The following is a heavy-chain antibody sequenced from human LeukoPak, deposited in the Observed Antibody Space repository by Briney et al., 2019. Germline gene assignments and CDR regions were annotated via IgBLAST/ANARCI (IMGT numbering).Heavy chain of an antibody. CDR1: GGSSSGYY. CDR2: INHSGST. J-gene: IGHJ4*02. Sequence: SETLSLTCAVYGGSSSGYYWSWIRHPPGKGLEWIGEINHSGSTNYNPSLKSRVTISVDTSKNQFSLKLSSVAAADTAVYYCARVRPHNYYDSSGYSWYFDYWGQGTLVTVSS. D-gene: IGHD3-22*01. V-gene: IGHV4-34*01. CDR3: ARVRPHNYYDSSGYSWYFDY.